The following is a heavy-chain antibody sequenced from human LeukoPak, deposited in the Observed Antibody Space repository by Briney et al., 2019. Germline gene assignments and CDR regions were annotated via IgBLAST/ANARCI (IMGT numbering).Heavy chain of an antibody. D-gene: IGHD3-9*01. CDR2: ISSSSSYI. V-gene: IGHV3-21*04. CDR1: GFTFSRYS. CDR3: ARVQTYYDILTGYYWGYYFDY. J-gene: IGHJ4*02. Sequence: GGSLRLSCAASGFTFSRYSMNWVRQPPGKGLEWVSSISSSSSYIYYADSVKGRFTISRDNANNSLYLQMNSLRAEDTAVYYCARVQTYYDILTGYYWGYYFDYWGQGTLVTVSS.